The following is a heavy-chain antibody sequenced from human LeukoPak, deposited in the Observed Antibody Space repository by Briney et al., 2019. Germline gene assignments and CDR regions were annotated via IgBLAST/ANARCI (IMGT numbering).Heavy chain of an antibody. V-gene: IGHV4-39*01. D-gene: IGHD3-10*01. CDR1: GGSFSSSTYC. Sequence: SETLSLTCTVSGGSFSSSTYCWGWIRQPPGKGLEWMGNIYYSENTYYNASLKSRATLSADTSRKQFSLQLTSVTAADTAVYYCARRSLGGYFDYWGQGILVTVSS. J-gene: IGHJ4*02. CDR2: IYYSENT. CDR3: ARRSLGGYFDY.